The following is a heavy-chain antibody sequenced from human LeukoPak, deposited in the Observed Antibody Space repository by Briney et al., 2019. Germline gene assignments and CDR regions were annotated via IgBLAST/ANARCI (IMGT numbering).Heavy chain of an antibody. J-gene: IGHJ2*01. Sequence: SETLSLTCTVPGGSISGYYWSWIRQPAGKGLEWIGRIYTSGSTTYNPSLKSRVIMSVDTSKNQFSLKLNSLTAADTAVYYCARERSYLNWYFVLWGRGTLVSVSS. D-gene: IGHD2-2*01. CDR1: GGSISGYY. V-gene: IGHV4-4*07. CDR3: ARERSYLNWYFVL. CDR2: IYTSGST.